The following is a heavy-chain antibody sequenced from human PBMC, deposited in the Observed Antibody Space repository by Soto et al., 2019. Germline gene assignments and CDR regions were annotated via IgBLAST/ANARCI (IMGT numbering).Heavy chain of an antibody. J-gene: IGHJ6*02. Sequence: QVQLVESGGGVVQPGRSLRLSCAASGFTFSSYGMHWVRQAPGKGLEWVAVISYDGSNKYYADSVKGRFTISRDNSKNTLYLKMNSLRAEDTAVYYCAKDGGTRYYGSGSYWYYYYGMDVLGQGTTVTVSS. CDR1: GFTFSSYG. D-gene: IGHD3-10*01. CDR2: ISYDGSNK. V-gene: IGHV3-30*18. CDR3: AKDGGTRYYGSGSYWYYYYGMDV.